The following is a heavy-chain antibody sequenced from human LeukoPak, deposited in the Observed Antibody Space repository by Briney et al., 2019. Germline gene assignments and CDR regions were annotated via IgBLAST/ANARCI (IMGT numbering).Heavy chain of an antibody. D-gene: IGHD3-3*01. CDR3: ARGRRVFGVVTNWFDP. J-gene: IGHJ5*02. CDR2: INHSGST. CDR1: GGSFSGYY. V-gene: IGHV4-34*01. Sequence: PSETLSLTCAVYGGSFSGYYWSWIRQPPGKGLEWIGEINHSGSTNYNPSLKSRVTISVDTSKNQFSLKLSSVTAADTAVYYCARGRRVFGVVTNWFDPWGRGTLVTASS.